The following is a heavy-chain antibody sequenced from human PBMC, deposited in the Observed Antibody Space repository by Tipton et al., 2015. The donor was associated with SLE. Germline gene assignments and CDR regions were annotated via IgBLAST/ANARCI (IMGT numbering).Heavy chain of an antibody. V-gene: IGHV4-59*01. D-gene: IGHD3-10*01. CDR1: GGSISGYY. Sequence: TLSLTCTVSGGSISGYYWSWIRQTPGKGLEWIGYIYNSGSTNYNPSLRSRVTISVDTSKRQFSLKLRSVTAADTAVYYCARDTWFGLDVWGQRTTFPFSS. CDR2: IYNSGST. CDR3: ARDTWFGLDV. J-gene: IGHJ6*02.